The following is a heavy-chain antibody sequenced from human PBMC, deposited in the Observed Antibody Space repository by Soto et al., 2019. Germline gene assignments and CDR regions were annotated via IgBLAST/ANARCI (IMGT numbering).Heavy chain of an antibody. V-gene: IGHV2-5*01. Sequence: SGPTLVNPTQTLTLTCTFSGFSLATSGVGVGWIRPPPGKALEWLALIYWNDVKRYSPSLKSSLTITKDTSKNQVVLTMTNTDPMPTATYCCAHGASCSSFWVYFVQLGQGTLVTVSS. CDR2: IYWNDVK. J-gene: IGHJ4*02. CDR1: GFSLATSGVG. D-gene: IGHD2-2*01. CDR3: AHGASCSSFWVYFVQ.